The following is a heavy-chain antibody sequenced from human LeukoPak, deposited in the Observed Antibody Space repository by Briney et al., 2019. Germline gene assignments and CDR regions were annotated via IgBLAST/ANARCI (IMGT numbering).Heavy chain of an antibody. Sequence: GRSLRLSCAAYGFTFCSYGMHWVRQAPGKGLEWVAVIWYDGSNKYYADSVKGRFTISRDNSKNTLYLQMNSLRAEDTAVYYCARARGSGSYPFDYWGQGTLVTVSS. CDR2: IWYDGSNK. J-gene: IGHJ4*02. CDR3: ARARGSGSYPFDY. D-gene: IGHD3-10*01. CDR1: GFTFCSYG. V-gene: IGHV3-33*01.